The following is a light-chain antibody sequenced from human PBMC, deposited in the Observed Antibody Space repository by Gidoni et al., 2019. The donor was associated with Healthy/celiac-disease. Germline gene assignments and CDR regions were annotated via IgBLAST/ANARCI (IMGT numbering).Light chain of an antibody. V-gene: IGLV2-14*03. CDR2: DVS. Sequence: SPGQSLTISCTGTSSDVGGYNYVSWYQQHPGKAPKLMIYDVSNRPLGVSNRFSGSKSGNTASLTIFGLQAEDEADYYCSSYTSSSTPVFGGGTKLTVL. CDR3: SSYTSSSTPV. CDR1: SSDVGGYNY. J-gene: IGLJ2*01.